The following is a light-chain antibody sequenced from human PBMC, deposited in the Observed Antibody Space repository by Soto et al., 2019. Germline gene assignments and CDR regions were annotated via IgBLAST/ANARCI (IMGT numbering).Light chain of an antibody. V-gene: IGLV2-14*01. Sequence: QSVLTQPASVSGSPGQSITISCTGTSSDVGGYNYVSWYQQHPGKAPKLMIYDVSNRPSGVSNRFSGSKSGNTASLTISGLQAEDEAVYYCSSYTSSSTLYVFGTGTKGTVL. CDR3: SSYTSSSTLYV. J-gene: IGLJ1*01. CDR1: SSDVGGYNY. CDR2: DVS.